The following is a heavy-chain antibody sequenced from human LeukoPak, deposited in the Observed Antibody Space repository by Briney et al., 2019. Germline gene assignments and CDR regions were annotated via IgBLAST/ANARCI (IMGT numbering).Heavy chain of an antibody. J-gene: IGHJ4*02. CDR2: IYTSEST. Sequence: PSETLSLTCSVSGGSISSSNYYWSWIRQPAGKGLEWIGRIYTSESTNYNPSLKSRVTISVDTSRNQFSLKLSSVTAADTAVYYCARGLWFGDENPPYFDYWGQGILVTVSS. CDR1: GGSISSSNYY. CDR3: ARGLWFGDENPPYFDY. V-gene: IGHV4-61*02. D-gene: IGHD3-10*01.